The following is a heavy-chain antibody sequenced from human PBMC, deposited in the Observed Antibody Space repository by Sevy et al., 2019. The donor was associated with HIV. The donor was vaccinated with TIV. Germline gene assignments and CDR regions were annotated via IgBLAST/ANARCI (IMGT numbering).Heavy chain of an antibody. V-gene: IGHV4-59*01. Sequence: SETLSLTCTVSGGSISSYYWSWIRQPPGKGLEWIGYLYYRGRTNYNPSLKSRLTISVDTSKNQFSLKLSSVTAADTAVYYCARHSIAPRSWYFDLWGRGTVVTVSS. CDR2: LYYRGRT. J-gene: IGHJ2*01. D-gene: IGHD6-6*01. CDR1: GGSISSYY. CDR3: ARHSIAPRSWYFDL.